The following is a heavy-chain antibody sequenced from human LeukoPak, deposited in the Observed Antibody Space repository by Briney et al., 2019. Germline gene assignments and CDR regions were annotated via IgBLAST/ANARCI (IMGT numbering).Heavy chain of an antibody. CDR1: GGTFSSYA. J-gene: IGHJ4*02. CDR2: IIPIFGTA. D-gene: IGHD3-22*01. V-gene: IGHV1-69*13. CDR3: ASESSDSSGIYFDY. Sequence: SVKVSCKASGGTFSSYAISWVRQAPGQGLEWMGGIIPIFGTANYAQKFQGRVTITADESTSTAYMELSSLKFEDTAVYYCASESSDSSGIYFDYWGQGTLVTVSS.